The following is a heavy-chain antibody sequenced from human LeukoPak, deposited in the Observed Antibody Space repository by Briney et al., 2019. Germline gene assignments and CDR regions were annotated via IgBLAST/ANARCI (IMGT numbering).Heavy chain of an antibody. Sequence: PGGSLRLSCVVSGISLSNYAMTWVRQAPGKGLEWVSYISERGGSTTYADSVKGRFIISRDTSLNTLYLQMNNLRAEDTAVYFCAKRGVVIRGLLVIGYHQEAYHYDFWGQGVLVTVSS. J-gene: IGHJ4*02. V-gene: IGHV3-23*01. CDR2: ISERGGST. D-gene: IGHD3-10*01. CDR3: AKRGVVIRGLLVIGYHQEAYHYDF. CDR1: GISLSNYA.